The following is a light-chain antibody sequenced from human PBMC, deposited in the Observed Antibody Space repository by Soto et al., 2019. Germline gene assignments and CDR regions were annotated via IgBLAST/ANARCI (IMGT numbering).Light chain of an antibody. CDR3: QSYDSILDGFWV. CDR2: GDT. V-gene: IGLV1-40*01. CDR1: SSNIGAGYD. J-gene: IGLJ3*02. Sequence: QPVLTQPPSVSGAPGQRVTISCTGSSSNIGAGYDVHWYQQLPGTAPKLLISGDTNRPSGVPDRFSASKSGTSASLAITGLQAEDEADYYCQSYDSILDGFWVFGGGTKLTVL.